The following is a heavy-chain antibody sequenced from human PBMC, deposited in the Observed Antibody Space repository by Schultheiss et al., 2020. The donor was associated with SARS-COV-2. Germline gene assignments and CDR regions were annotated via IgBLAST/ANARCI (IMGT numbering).Heavy chain of an antibody. CDR2: IYWDDDK. J-gene: IGHJ6*03. D-gene: IGHD3-3*01. CDR3: AQTITIFGVITGTGYYMDV. V-gene: IGHV2-5*02. CDR1: GFSLSTSGVG. Sequence: SGPTLVKPTQTLTLTCTFSGFSLSTSGVGVAWIRQPPGKALEWLALIYWDDDKRYNPSLKSRLTITKDTSKNQVVLTMTNMDHVDTATYYCAQTITIFGVITGTGYYMDVWGKGTTVTVSS.